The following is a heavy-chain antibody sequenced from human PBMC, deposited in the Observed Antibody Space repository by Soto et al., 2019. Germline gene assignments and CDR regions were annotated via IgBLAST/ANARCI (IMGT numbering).Heavy chain of an antibody. V-gene: IGHV6-1*01. CDR2: TYYRSKWYN. CDR1: VDSVSSTRSA. J-gene: IGHJ5*02. Sequence: PSQTLSLTYAISVDSVSSTRSASNWIRQSPSRGLEWLGRTYYRSKWYNDYAVSVKSRITINPDTSKNQFSLQLNSVTPEDTAVYYCARVETYSSSWFPGRFNWFDPWGQGTLVTVSS. CDR3: ARVETYSSSWFPGRFNWFDP. D-gene: IGHD6-13*01.